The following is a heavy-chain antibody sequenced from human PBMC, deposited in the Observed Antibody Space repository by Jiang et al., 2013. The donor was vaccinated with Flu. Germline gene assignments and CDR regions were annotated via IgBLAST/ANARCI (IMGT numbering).Heavy chain of an antibody. CDR2: INAGNGNT. CDR3: ARDRIAAAGDLFDY. D-gene: IGHD6-13*01. CDR1: GYTFTSYA. V-gene: IGHV1-3*01. J-gene: IGHJ4*02. Sequence: SGAEVKKPGASVKVSCKASGYTFTSYAMHWVRQAPGQRLEWMGWINAGNGNTKYSQKFQGRVTITRDTSASTAYMELSSLRSEDTAVYYCARDRIAAAGDLFDYWGQGTLVTVS.